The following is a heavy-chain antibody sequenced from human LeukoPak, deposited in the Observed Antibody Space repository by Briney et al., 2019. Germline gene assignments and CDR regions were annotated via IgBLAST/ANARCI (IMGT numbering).Heavy chain of an antibody. CDR2: IRYDGADK. Sequence: PGGSLRLSCAASGFTFNTYGMHWARQAPDKGLEWVAFIRYDGADKYYADSVKGRFTISRDNSKNILYLQTNSLRAEDTALYYCARDNTVAAVGTGDYWGQGTLVTVSS. J-gene: IGHJ4*02. V-gene: IGHV3-30*02. CDR3: ARDNTVAAVGTGDY. CDR1: GFTFNTYG. D-gene: IGHD6-13*01.